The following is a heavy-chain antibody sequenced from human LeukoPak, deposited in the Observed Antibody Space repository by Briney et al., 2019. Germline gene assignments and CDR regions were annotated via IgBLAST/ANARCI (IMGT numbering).Heavy chain of an antibody. CDR2: ITSSRTI. CDR1: GFTFSSSE. V-gene: IGHV3-48*03. J-gene: IGHJ4*02. CDR3: ARIPHPSPVGY. D-gene: IGHD4-23*01. Sequence: PGGSLRLSCVASGFTFSSSEMNWVRQAPGKGLEWISYITSSRTIWYADSVKGRFTISRDNAKNSLYLQMNGLRDDDTAVYYCARIPHPSPVGYWGQGTRVTVSS.